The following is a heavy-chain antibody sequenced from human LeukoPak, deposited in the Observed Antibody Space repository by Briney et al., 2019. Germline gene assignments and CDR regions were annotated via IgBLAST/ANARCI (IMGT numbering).Heavy chain of an antibody. D-gene: IGHD3-22*01. CDR3: ACGYYDSSGYYTNYAFDI. V-gene: IGHV1-8*03. J-gene: IGHJ3*02. Sequence: ASVKVSCKASGYTFTSYDINWVRQATGQGLERMGWMNPNSGNTGYAQKFRGRVTIARNTSISTAYMELSSLRSEDTAVYYCACGYYDSSGYYTNYAFDIWGQGTMVTVSS. CDR1: GYTFTSYD. CDR2: MNPNSGNT.